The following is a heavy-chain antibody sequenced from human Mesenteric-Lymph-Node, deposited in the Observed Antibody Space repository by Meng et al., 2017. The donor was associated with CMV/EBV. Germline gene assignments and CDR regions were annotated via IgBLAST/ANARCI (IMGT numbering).Heavy chain of an antibody. V-gene: IGHV3-48*04. J-gene: IGHJ4*02. CDR1: GFTFNDYN. CDR3: ARDLVDTAMIYSFDS. D-gene: IGHD5-18*01. Sequence: GESLKISCAASGFTFNDYNMNWVRQAPGKGLEWVSYISKSGATTFYADSMRGRFTISRDNAKNSLFLQMNSLGAEDTAVYYCARDLVDTAMIYSFDSWGQGTLVTVSS. CDR2: ISKSGATT.